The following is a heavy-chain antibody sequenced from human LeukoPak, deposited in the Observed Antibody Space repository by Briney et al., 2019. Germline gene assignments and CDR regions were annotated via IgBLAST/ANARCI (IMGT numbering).Heavy chain of an antibody. J-gene: IGHJ4*02. Sequence: GASVKVSCRPSGDTFTGYYMLWVRQAPGLGREWMGWINPNTGATMYGRTCQGRVFLTRDTSISTRYMDLSNLKSDDPALYYCARDRGGRRWRRPYYFEFWARGSLVIVSS. D-gene: IGHD1-26*01. CDR1: GDTFTGYY. CDR2: INPNTGAT. V-gene: IGHV1-2*02. CDR3: ARDRGGRRWRRPYYFEF.